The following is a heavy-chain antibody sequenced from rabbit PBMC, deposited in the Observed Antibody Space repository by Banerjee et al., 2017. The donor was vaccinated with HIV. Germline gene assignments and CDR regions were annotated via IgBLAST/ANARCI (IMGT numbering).Heavy chain of an antibody. V-gene: IGHV1S45*01. CDR3: ARDGAGYAGYGYARL. D-gene: IGHD6-1*01. CDR2: INTSTGNT. CDR1: GFSFSNKYV. Sequence: QEQLVESGGGLVQPGGSLKLSCTASGFSFSNKYVMCWVRQAPGKGLEWIACINTSTGNTVYASWAKGRFTISKTSSTTVTLQMTSLTAADTATYFCARDGAGYAGYGYARLWGPGTLVTVS. J-gene: IGHJ4*01.